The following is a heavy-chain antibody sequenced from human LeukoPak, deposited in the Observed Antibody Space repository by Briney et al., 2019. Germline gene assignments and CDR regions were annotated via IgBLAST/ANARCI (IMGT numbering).Heavy chain of an antibody. J-gene: IGHJ6*03. D-gene: IGHD5-24*01. CDR2: IYYSGST. CDR3: ARDRGDGYNRAYYYYYYMDV. CDR1: GGSISSYY. V-gene: IGHV4-59*01. Sequence: SETLSLTCTVSGGSISSYYWSWIRQPPGKGLEWIGYIYYSGSTNYNPSLKSRVTISVDTSKNQFSLKLSSVTAADTAVYYCARDRGDGYNRAYYYYYYMDVWGKGTTVTVSS.